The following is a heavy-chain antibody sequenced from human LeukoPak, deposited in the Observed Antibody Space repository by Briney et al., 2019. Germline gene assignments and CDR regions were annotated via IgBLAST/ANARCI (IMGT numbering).Heavy chain of an antibody. CDR2: ISSGSSYI. CDR3: ARGAGYFDY. CDR1: GFSFSGYS. J-gene: IGHJ4*02. V-gene: IGHV3-21*06. Sequence: GGSLRLSCAASGFSFSGYSMNWVRQAPGKGLEWVSHISSGSSYIYYADSVKGRFTISRDNAKNSLYLQMNSLRAEDTAVYHCARGAGYFDYWGQGTLVTVSS. D-gene: IGHD4/OR15-4a*01.